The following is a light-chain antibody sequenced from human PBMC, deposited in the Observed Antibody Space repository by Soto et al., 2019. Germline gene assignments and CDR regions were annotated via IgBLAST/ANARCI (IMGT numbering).Light chain of an antibody. J-gene: IGKJ4*01. CDR3: QQSYTTPLT. V-gene: IGKV1-39*01. CDR1: ENIRSY. CDR2: GTS. Sequence: DVQMTQSPSSLSASVGDRGTITFRASENIRSYLNWYQQKPGKAPKLLIYGTSSLQSGVPSTFSGSGSGTDFTLTIRNLQPEDFATYYCQQSYTTPLTFGGGTKVDIK.